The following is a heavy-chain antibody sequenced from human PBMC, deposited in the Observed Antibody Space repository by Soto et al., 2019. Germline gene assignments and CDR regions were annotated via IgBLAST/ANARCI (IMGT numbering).Heavy chain of an antibody. CDR3: AKDGVKTADVGSGYFYYYYYMDV. Sequence: GGSLRLSCAASGFTFSSYGMHWVRQAPGKGLEWVAVISYDGSNKYYADSVKGRFTISRDNSKNTLYLQMNSLRAEDTAVYYCAKDGVKTADVGSGYFYYYYYMDVWGKGTTVTVSS. CDR2: ISYDGSNK. D-gene: IGHD3-3*01. V-gene: IGHV3-30*18. CDR1: GFTFSSYG. J-gene: IGHJ6*03.